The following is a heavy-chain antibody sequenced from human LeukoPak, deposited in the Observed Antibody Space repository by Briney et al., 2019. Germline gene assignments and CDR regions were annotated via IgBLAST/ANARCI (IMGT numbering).Heavy chain of an antibody. D-gene: IGHD4-17*01. CDR2: IIPILGIA. CDR3: ARDYGGDYGRENWFGP. Sequence: SVKVSCKASGGTFSSYTISWVRQAPGQGLEWMGRIIPILGIANYAQKFQGRVTITADKSTSTAYMELSSLRSEDTAVYYCARDYGGDYGRENWFGPRGQGTLGTGSS. J-gene: IGHJ5*02. CDR1: GGTFSSYT. V-gene: IGHV1-69*04.